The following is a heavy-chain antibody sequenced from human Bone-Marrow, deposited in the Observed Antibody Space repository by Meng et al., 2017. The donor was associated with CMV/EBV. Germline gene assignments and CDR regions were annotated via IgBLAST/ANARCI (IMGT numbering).Heavy chain of an antibody. Sequence: GSLRLSCAVYGGSFSGYFWSWIRQHPGKGLEWIGEVTHSGSTDYNPSLKSRVTISADTSKNQFSLKVTSVTAADTAVYYCARGLRWPGQFGPISNKPLDVWGQGTTVTGSS. J-gene: IGHJ6*01. CDR3: ARGLRWPGQFGPISNKPLDV. CDR1: GGSFSGYF. D-gene: IGHD3-3*02. CDR2: VTHSGST. V-gene: IGHV4-34*01.